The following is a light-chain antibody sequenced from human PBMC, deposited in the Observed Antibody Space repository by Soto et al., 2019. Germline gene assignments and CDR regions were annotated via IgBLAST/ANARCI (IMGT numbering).Light chain of an antibody. CDR1: SSDVGGYNY. V-gene: IGLV2-14*01. CDR3: SSYTSSSTAV. CDR2: EVS. Sequence: SALTQPASVSGSPGQSITISCTGTSSDVGGYNYVSWYQQHPGKAPKLMIYEVSNRPSGVSNRFSGSKSDNTASLTISGLQAEDEADYYCSSYTSSSTAVFGTGTKPTVL. J-gene: IGLJ1*01.